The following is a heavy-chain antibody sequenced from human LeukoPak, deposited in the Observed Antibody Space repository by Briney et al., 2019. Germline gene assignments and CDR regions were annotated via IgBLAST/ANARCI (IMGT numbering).Heavy chain of an antibody. D-gene: IGHD3-22*01. V-gene: IGHV3-21*01. J-gene: IGHJ4*02. CDR3: VRDRSRLIDY. CDR2: ISSSSSYI. Sequence: GGSLRLSCAASGFTFSSYNMNWVRQAPGKGLEWVSSISSSSSYIYYADSVEGRFTISRDNAKNSLYLQMNSLSAEDTAVYYCVRDRSRLIDYWGQGTLVTVSS. CDR1: GFTFSSYN.